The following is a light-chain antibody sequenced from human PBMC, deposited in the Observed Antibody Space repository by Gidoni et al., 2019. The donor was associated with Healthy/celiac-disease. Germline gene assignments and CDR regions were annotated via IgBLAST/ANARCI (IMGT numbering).Light chain of an antibody. CDR2: AAS. V-gene: IGKV1-39*01. CDR1: QSISSY. CDR3: QQSYSTPYT. J-gene: IGKJ2*01. Sequence: DIQRTPSPSSLSASVGDRVTITCRASQSISSYLNWYQQKPGKAPKLLIYAASSLQSGVPSRFSGSGSGTDFTLTISSLQPRDFATYYCQQSYSTPYTFGQGTKLEIK.